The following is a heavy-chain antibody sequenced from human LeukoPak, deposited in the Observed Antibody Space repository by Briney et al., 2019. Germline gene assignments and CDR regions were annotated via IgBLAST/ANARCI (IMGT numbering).Heavy chain of an antibody. CDR1: GGSFSGYY. Sequence: PSETLSLTCAVYGGSFSGYYWSWVRQPPGKGLEWIGEINHSGITNYNPSLKSRVTISVDTSNNQFSLRVSSVTAADTAVYYCARGVGKKWEFGGQGTLVTVSS. V-gene: IGHV4-34*01. D-gene: IGHD1-26*01. J-gene: IGHJ4*02. CDR2: INHSGIT. CDR3: ARGVGKKWEF.